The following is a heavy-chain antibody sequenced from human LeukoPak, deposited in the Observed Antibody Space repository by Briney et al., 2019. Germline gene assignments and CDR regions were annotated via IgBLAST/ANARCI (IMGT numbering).Heavy chain of an antibody. J-gene: IGHJ3*02. CDR1: EYIVTGYY. CDR3: ARVRDNAFDI. D-gene: IGHD2-15*01. V-gene: IGHV1-2*02. Sequence: ASVKVSCKASEYIVTGYYMHWVRQAPGQGLEWMGWINGNSGGTNYAQKFQGRVTMTRDTSISTAYMEVSRVTSDDTAVYYCARVRDNAFDIWGQGTMVTVSS. CDR2: INGNSGGT.